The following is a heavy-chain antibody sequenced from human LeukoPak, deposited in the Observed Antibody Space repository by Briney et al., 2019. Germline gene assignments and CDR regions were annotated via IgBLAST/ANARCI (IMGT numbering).Heavy chain of an antibody. Sequence: PDRSLRLSCAASAFIFDDYAMHWVRQAPGKGLEWVSGINWNSGRTVYADSVKGRFTISRDNSKNTLYLQMNSLRAEDTAVYYCARVLSVGSPAPPNTVTTLNAFDIWGQGTMVTVSS. J-gene: IGHJ3*02. CDR3: ARVLSVGSPAPPNTVTTLNAFDI. V-gene: IGHV3-9*01. CDR2: INWNSGRT. CDR1: AFIFDDYA. D-gene: IGHD4-17*01.